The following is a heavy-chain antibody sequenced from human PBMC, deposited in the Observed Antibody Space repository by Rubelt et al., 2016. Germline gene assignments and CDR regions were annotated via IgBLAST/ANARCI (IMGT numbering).Heavy chain of an antibody. CDR2: IYYSGST. J-gene: IGHJ5*02. V-gene: IGHV4-39*01. CDR1: GGSISSSSYY. Sequence: QLQLQESGPGLVKPSETLSLTCTVSGGSISSSSYYWGWIRQPPGKGLEWIGSIYYSGSTYYNPSLKGRVTLSVDTSKNQFSLKLSSVTAADTAVYYCATGGGTVEDWFDPWGQGTLVTVSS. CDR3: ATGGGTVEDWFDP. D-gene: IGHD3-16*01.